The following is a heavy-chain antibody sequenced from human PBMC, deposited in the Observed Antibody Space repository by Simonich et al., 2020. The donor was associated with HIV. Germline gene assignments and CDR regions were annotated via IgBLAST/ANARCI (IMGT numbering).Heavy chain of an antibody. CDR1: GSTFTDYY. V-gene: IGHV1-2*06. Sequence: QVQLVQSGAEVKKPGASVKVSCKASGSTFTDYYIHWVRKAPGQGLEDMGRSNPNSGGTDYPQKFQGRVTLTRYTYISTAYMGLSRLRSDDTAVYYCATHGPGSYSSALDIWGQGTMVTVSS. J-gene: IGHJ3*02. CDR3: ATHGPGSYSSALDI. D-gene: IGHD3-10*01. CDR2: SNPNSGGT.